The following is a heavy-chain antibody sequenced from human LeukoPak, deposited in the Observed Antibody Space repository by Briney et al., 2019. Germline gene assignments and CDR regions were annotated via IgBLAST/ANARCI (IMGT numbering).Heavy chain of an antibody. V-gene: IGHV1-69*04. CDR3: AKNYYDSSGYYLVSMDV. D-gene: IGHD3-22*01. Sequence: SVKVSCKASGGTFSSYAISWVRQAPGQGLEWMGRIVPIHGAVNYAQKFQGRVTINADKSTSTIYMGLSSLRSEDTAVYYCAKNYYDSSGYYLVSMDVWGQGTTVTVSS. J-gene: IGHJ6*02. CDR1: GGTFSSYA. CDR2: IVPIHGAV.